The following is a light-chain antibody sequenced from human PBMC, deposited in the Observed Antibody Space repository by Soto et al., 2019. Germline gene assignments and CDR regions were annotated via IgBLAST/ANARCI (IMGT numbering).Light chain of an antibody. V-gene: IGKV3-15*01. J-gene: IGKJ4*01. CDR1: QSVSSN. CDR2: GAS. CDR3: QQDNRWPLT. Sequence: EIVLTQSPATLSLSPGERATLSCRASQSVSSNLAWYQQKPGQAPRLLIYGASTRATGIPARFSGGGSETEFTLTINRLQSEDFAVYYCQQDNRWPLTFGGGTKVDIK.